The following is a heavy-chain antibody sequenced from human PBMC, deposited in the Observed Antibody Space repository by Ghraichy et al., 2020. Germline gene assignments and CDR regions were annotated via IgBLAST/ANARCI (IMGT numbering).Heavy chain of an antibody. CDR2: VSPSGAGT. CDR1: GFSFSAFA. Sequence: GESLNISCTASGFSFSAFAMSWVRQAPGEGLEWVSAVSPSGAGTWYGDSVKGRFTISRDNSRNTLFLQMSSLRADDTAVYYCAKDGRRVESAAPHEYFDYGGQGTQVTVSS. D-gene: IGHD2-15*01. V-gene: IGHV3-23*01. CDR3: AKDGRRVESAAPHEYFDY. J-gene: IGHJ4*02.